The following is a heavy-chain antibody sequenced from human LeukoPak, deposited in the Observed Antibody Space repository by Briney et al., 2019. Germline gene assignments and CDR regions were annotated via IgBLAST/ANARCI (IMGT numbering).Heavy chain of an antibody. J-gene: IGHJ4*02. CDR3: ARHSSAPHTFDY. CDR2: MQYSGSA. Sequence: PSETLSLTCTVSGASISNYYWSWIRQPPGKGLEWIGYMQYSGSANYNPSLKSRVTISVDTSENQFSLKLSSVTAADTAVYYCARHSSAPHTFDYWGQGTLVTVSS. D-gene: IGHD6-25*01. CDR1: GASISNYY. V-gene: IGHV4-59*08.